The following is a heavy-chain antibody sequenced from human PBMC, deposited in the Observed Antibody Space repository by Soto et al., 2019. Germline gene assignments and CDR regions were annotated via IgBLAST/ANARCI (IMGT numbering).Heavy chain of an antibody. Sequence: ASVKVSCKASGYTSTSYYIHWVRQAPGQGLEWMGIINPSGGSTSYAQKFQGRVTMTRDTSTSTVYMELSSLRSEDTAVYYCARDRDYYGSGSPVYWFDPWGQGTLVTVSS. CDR1: GYTSTSYY. CDR3: ARDRDYYGSGSPVYWFDP. D-gene: IGHD3-10*01. J-gene: IGHJ5*02. CDR2: INPSGGST. V-gene: IGHV1-46*01.